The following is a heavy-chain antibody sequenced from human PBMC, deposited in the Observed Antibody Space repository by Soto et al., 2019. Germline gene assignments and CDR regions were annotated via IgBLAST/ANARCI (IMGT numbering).Heavy chain of an antibody. D-gene: IGHD6-13*01. V-gene: IGHV1-69*13. J-gene: IGHJ3*02. CDR3: ATDPPNHYIAAAASDAFDI. CDR2: IIPIFGTA. CDR1: GGTFSSYA. Sequence: SVKVSCKASGGTFSSYAISWVRQAPGQGLEWMGGIIPIFGTANYAQKFQGRVTITADESTSTAYMELSSLRSEDTAVYYCATDPPNHYIAAAASDAFDIWGQGTMVTVSS.